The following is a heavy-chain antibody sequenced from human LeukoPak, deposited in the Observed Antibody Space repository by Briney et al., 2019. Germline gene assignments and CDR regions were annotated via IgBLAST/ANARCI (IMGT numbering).Heavy chain of an antibody. D-gene: IGHD2-15*01. J-gene: IGHJ4*02. Sequence: PGGSLRLSCAASGFTFDDYAMHWVRQAPGKGLEWVSGISWNSGSIGYADSVKGRFTISRDNAKNTLYLQMNSLRAEDTAVYYCAKEGWPGFDYWGQGTLVTVSS. CDR2: ISWNSGSI. CDR3: AKEGWPGFDY. CDR1: GFTFDDYA. V-gene: IGHV3-9*01.